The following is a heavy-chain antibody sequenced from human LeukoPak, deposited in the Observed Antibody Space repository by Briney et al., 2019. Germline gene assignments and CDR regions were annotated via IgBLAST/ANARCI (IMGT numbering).Heavy chain of an antibody. CDR3: VRDRPNYYDSSGHYYRRDGDY. Sequence: GGSLRLSCAASGFTFDDYGMSWVRHAPGKGLEWVSSITSRDGTTYYTDSVKGRFTISRDNSENTLYLQMNSLRAEDTAIYYCVRDRPNYYDSSGHYYRRDGDYWGQGTLVTVSS. CDR2: ITSRDGTT. CDR1: GFTFDDYG. D-gene: IGHD3-22*01. V-gene: IGHV3-23*01. J-gene: IGHJ4*02.